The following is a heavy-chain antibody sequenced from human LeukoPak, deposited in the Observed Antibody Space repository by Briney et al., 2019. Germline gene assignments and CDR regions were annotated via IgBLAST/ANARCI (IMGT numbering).Heavy chain of an antibody. Sequence: GGTLRLSCAASGFTFSSYSMNWVRQAPGKGLEWVSSISSSSSYIYYADSVKGRFTISRDNAKNSLYLQMNSLRAEDTAVYYCARSPYGSGSYFGPPGAFDIWGQGTMVTVSS. V-gene: IGHV3-21*01. CDR2: ISSSSSYI. CDR3: ARSPYGSGSYFGPPGAFDI. J-gene: IGHJ3*02. CDR1: GFTFSSYS. D-gene: IGHD3-10*01.